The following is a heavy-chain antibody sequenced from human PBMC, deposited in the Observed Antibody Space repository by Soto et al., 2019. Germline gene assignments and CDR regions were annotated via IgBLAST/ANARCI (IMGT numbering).Heavy chain of an antibody. Sequence: GGSLRLSCAASGFTFSSYGMHWVRQAPGKGLEWVAVIWYDGSNKYYADSVEGRFTISRDNSKNTLYLQMNSLRAEDTAVYYCARGSPTNWFDPWGQGTLVTVSS. CDR1: GFTFSSYG. J-gene: IGHJ5*02. D-gene: IGHD1-26*01. CDR3: ARGSPTNWFDP. V-gene: IGHV3-33*01. CDR2: IWYDGSNK.